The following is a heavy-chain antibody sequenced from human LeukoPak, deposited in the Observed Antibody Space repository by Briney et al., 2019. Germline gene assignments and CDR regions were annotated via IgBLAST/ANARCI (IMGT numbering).Heavy chain of an antibody. CDR2: IYYSGST. Sequence: PSETLSLTCTVSGGSVSSGSYYWSWIRQPPGKGLEWIGYIYYSGSTNYNPSLKSRVTISVDTSKNQFSLKLSSVTAADTAAYYCARDTRSNYYYYYYGMDVWGQGTTVTVSS. V-gene: IGHV4-61*01. CDR3: ARDTRSNYYYYYYGMDV. J-gene: IGHJ6*02. CDR1: GGSVSSGSYY. D-gene: IGHD4-11*01.